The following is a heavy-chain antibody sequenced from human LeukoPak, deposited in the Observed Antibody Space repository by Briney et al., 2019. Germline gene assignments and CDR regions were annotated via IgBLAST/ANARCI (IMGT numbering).Heavy chain of an antibody. V-gene: IGHV1-18*01. J-gene: IGHJ4*02. Sequence: ASVTLSCKASGYTFTSYAISWVRLAPGEGLEWMGWISAYNGDTDYAQKLQGRVTMTTDTSTNTAYMELRSLRSDDTAVFYCARQQCRGGSCYWGYYFDYWGQGALGTASS. D-gene: IGHD2-15*01. CDR3: ARQQCRGGSCYWGYYFDY. CDR2: ISAYNGDT. CDR1: GYTFTSYA.